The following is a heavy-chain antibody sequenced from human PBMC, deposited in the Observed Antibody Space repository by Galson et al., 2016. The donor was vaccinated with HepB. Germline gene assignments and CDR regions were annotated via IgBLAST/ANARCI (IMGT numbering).Heavy chain of an antibody. Sequence: SLRLSCAASGFTFSNYAMSWVRQAPGKGLEWVSGISRRGSRTHYADSVKGRFTISRDNSRNTLYLQMNSLRTEDTAVYYCASPTTCSSTSCYNYFDYWGQGTLVTVSS. CDR2: ISRRGSRT. J-gene: IGHJ4*02. V-gene: IGHV3-23*01. D-gene: IGHD2-2*02. CDR1: GFTFSNYA. CDR3: ASPTTCSSTSCYNYFDY.